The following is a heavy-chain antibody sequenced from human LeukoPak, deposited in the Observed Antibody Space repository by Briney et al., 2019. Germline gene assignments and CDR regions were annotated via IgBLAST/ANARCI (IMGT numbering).Heavy chain of an antibody. CDR1: SYSISSGYY. D-gene: IGHD3-3*01. Sequence: TSETLSLTCTVSSYSISSGYYWGWIRQPPGKGLEWIGSIYHSGSTYYNPSLKSRVTISVDTSKNQFSLKLSSVTAADTAVYYCARGYPQKYYDFWSGYYTGINFDYWGQGTLVTVSS. V-gene: IGHV4-38-2*02. CDR3: ARGYPQKYYDFWSGYYTGINFDY. J-gene: IGHJ4*02. CDR2: IYHSGST.